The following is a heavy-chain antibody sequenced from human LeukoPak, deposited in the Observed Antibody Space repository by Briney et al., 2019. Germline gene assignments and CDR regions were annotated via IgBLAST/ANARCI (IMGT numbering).Heavy chain of an antibody. CDR1: GFTFSSNA. J-gene: IGHJ4*02. CDR3: AIEGAAAGFDY. Sequence: GGSLRLSCAASGFTFSSNAMHWVRQAPGKGLEWVAVITYDGSNKYFADSVKGRFTISRDNSKNTLYLQMNRLRVEDTAVYYCAIEGAAAGFDYWGQGTLVTVSS. CDR2: ITYDGSNK. D-gene: IGHD6-13*01. V-gene: IGHV3-30-3*01.